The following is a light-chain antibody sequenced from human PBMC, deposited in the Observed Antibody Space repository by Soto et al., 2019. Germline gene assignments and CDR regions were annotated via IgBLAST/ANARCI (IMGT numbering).Light chain of an antibody. CDR2: GAS. V-gene: IGKV1D-12*01. CDR3: QQAYSFPIT. Sequence: DIQVTQSPSSVSASXXDRVXITCLASQDIAGYLAWYQHKPGRTPEXXIHGASRLQSGVPARFSGSGSGTDFTLSINSLQPEDFATYYCQQAYSFPITFGQGTRLEIK. CDR1: QDIAGY. J-gene: IGKJ5*01.